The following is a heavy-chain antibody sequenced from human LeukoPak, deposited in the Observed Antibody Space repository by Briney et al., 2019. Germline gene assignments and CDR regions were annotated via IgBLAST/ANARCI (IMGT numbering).Heavy chain of an antibody. Sequence: PGGSLRLSCAASGFTVSSNYMSWVRQAPGKGLEWVSAISGSGGSTYYADSVKGRFTISRDNSKNTLYLQMNSLRAEDTAVYYCANPILWSSTGDAFDIWGQGTMVTVSS. CDR3: ANPILWSSTGDAFDI. CDR2: ISGSGGST. V-gene: IGHV3-23*01. CDR1: GFTVSSNY. D-gene: IGHD2-21*01. J-gene: IGHJ3*02.